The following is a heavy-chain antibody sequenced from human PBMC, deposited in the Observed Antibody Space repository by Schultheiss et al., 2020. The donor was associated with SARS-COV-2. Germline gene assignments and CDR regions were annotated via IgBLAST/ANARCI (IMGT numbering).Heavy chain of an antibody. Sequence: SETLSLTCTVSGYSISSGYYWSWIRQPPGKGLEWIGYIYTSGSTYYNPSLKSRVTISVDTSKNQFSLKLSSVTAADTAVYYCARDQGRDPYGDYISFNYWGQGTLVTVSS. D-gene: IGHD4-17*01. CDR2: IYTSGST. CDR3: ARDQGRDPYGDYISFNY. V-gene: IGHV4-38-2*02. CDR1: GYSISSGYY. J-gene: IGHJ4*02.